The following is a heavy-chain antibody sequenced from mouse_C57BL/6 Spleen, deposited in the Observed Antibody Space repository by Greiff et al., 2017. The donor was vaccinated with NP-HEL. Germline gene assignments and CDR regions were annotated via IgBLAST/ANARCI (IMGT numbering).Heavy chain of an antibody. D-gene: IGHD2-4*01. CDR3: VRDYDYDDAMDY. Sequence: EVQLQESGGGLVQPKGSLKLSCAASGFKLNTYAMQWVRQDRGKGGEGGERIRSKSSNYATYYADSVKGRFTISRDDSQSMLYLQMNNLKTEDTAMYYCVRDYDYDDAMDYWGQGTSVTVSS. V-gene: IGHV10-3*01. J-gene: IGHJ4*01. CDR2: IRSKSSNYAT. CDR1: GFKLNTYA.